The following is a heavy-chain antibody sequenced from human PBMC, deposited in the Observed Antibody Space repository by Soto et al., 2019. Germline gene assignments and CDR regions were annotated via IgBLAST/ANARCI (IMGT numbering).Heavy chain of an antibody. V-gene: IGHV4-4*02. D-gene: IGHD6-13*01. CDR2: IYHSGST. CDR1: GGSISGSNW. CDR3: ARGNQYSSSWPFDY. Sequence: PSETLSLTCAVSGGSISGSNWWSWVRQPPGKGLEWIGEIYHSGSTNYNPSLKSRVTISVDKSKNQFSLKLSSVTAADTAVYYCARGNQYSSSWPFDYWGQGTLVTVSS. J-gene: IGHJ4*02.